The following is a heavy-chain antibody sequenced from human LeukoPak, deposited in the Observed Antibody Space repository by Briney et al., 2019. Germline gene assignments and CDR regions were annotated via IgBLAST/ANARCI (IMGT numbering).Heavy chain of an antibody. CDR3: ASDRTPVGATGLDY. CDR1: GGSVSSGRHF. J-gene: IGHJ4*02. D-gene: IGHD1-26*01. V-gene: IGHV4-61*01. CDR2: IYNSGST. Sequence: SETLSLTCTVSGGSVSSGRHFWTWIRQPPGTGLEWIGYIYNSGSTSYNPSLKSRVTISVDTSKNQFSLKLSSVTAADTAVYYCASDRTPVGATGLDYWGQGTLVTVSS.